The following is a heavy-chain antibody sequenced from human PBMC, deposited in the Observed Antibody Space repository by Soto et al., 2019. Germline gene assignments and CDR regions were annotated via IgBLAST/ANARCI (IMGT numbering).Heavy chain of an antibody. CDR1: GFAFKDYA. J-gene: IGHJ3*02. CDR2: ITWNSGSI. Sequence: GGSLRLSCAASGFAFKDYAMHWVRQGPGKGLEWVSTITWNSGSIGYVDSVKGRFTISRDNARNSLYLQMNSLRAEDTALYYCAKDIVPQWFDPFDIWGQGTMVTVSS. V-gene: IGHV3-9*01. CDR3: AKDIVPQWFDPFDI. D-gene: IGHD3-22*01.